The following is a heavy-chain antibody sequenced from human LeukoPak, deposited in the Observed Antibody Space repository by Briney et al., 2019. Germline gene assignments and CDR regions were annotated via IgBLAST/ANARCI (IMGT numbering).Heavy chain of an antibody. Sequence: GGSLRLSCAASGFTFSSYAIHWVRQAPGKGLEYVSAISSNGGSTFYANSVKGRFIVSRDNSKNTLYLQMGGLRAEDLAVYYCARRAPGFSSGWLDYWGQGTLVTVSS. V-gene: IGHV3-64*01. J-gene: IGHJ4*02. D-gene: IGHD6-19*01. CDR2: ISSNGGST. CDR1: GFTFSSYA. CDR3: ARRAPGFSSGWLDY.